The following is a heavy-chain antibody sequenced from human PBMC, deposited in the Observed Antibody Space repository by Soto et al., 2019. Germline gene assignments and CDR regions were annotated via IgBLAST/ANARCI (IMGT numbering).Heavy chain of an antibody. CDR1: GFAFNDYT. Sequence: EVRLVESGGGLVKSGGSLRLSCAGSGFAFNDYTITWVRSAPGKGLEWVSSITSRSAYIDYAESVKGRFTLSSDNAKALVYLQMISLRAGDTAMYYCARDAGLDALDVWGQGTMFTVAS. V-gene: IGHV3-21*01. CDR2: ITSRSAYI. J-gene: IGHJ3*01. CDR3: ARDAGLDALDV.